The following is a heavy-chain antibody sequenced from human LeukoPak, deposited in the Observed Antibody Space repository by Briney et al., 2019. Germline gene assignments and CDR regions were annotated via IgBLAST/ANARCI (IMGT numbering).Heavy chain of an antibody. V-gene: IGHV4-38-2*02. Sequence: SETLSLTCTVSGYSISSGYYWGWIRQPPGKGLEWIGSIYHSGSTYYNPSLKSRVTISVDKSKNQFSLKLSSVTAADTAVYYCARVLTTEYYYYYYMDVWGKGTTVTVSS. CDR3: ARVLTTEYYYYYYMDV. J-gene: IGHJ6*03. CDR2: IYHSGST. D-gene: IGHD4/OR15-4a*01. CDR1: GYSISSGYY.